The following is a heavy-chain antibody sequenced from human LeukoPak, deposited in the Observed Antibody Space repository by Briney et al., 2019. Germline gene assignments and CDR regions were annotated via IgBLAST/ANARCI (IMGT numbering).Heavy chain of an antibody. Sequence: GGSLRLSCAASGFTVSSNYMSWVRQAPGKGLEWVAVIWYDGSNKFYGDSVRGRFTISRDNSMNTLYLQMNSLRAEDTAVYYCAREEDYSDTSGHYFFDYWGQGTLVTVSS. CDR3: AREEDYSDTSGHYFFDY. CDR1: GFTVSSNY. V-gene: IGHV3-33*08. D-gene: IGHD3-22*01. CDR2: IWYDGSNK. J-gene: IGHJ4*02.